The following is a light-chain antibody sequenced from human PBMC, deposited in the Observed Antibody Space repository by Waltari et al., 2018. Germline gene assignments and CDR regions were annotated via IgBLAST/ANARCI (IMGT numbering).Light chain of an antibody. Sequence: QSVLAQPPSVSGAPGQRVTISCPGSSSHIGAGYDVHWYQQLPGTAPKLLIYGNNNRPSGVPDRFSGSKSGTSASLAITGLQAEDEASYYCQSYDTNLVVFGGGTKLTVL. CDR2: GNN. V-gene: IGLV1-40*01. J-gene: IGLJ2*01. CDR3: QSYDTNLVV. CDR1: SSHIGAGYD.